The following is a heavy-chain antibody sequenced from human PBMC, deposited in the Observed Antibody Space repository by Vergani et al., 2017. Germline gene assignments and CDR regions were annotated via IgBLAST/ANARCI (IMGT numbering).Heavy chain of an antibody. CDR3: ATRNYYDSSGYFYFDY. J-gene: IGHJ4*02. D-gene: IGHD3-22*01. CDR2: ISTTSDTI. Sequence: DVQLVESGGDLVQPGGSLRLSCAASGFTFSSYSMNWVRQAPGKGLEWISYISTTSDTIYYADSVRGRFTISRDNAKNSLYMQMNSLRDEDTAIYYCATRNYYDSSGYFYFDYWGRGTRVTVSS. CDR1: GFTFSSYS. V-gene: IGHV3-48*02.